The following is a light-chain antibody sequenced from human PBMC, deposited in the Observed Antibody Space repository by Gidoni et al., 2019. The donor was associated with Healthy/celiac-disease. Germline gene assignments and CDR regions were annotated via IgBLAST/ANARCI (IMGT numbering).Light chain of an antibody. J-gene: IGKJ4*01. Sequence: DLQMTQSPSTLSASVGDRVTITCRASQSISSWLAWYQQKPVKAPKLLIYKASSLESGVPSRFSGSGSGTEFTLTISSLQPDDFATYYCQQYNSYPLTFGGGTKVEIK. CDR3: QQYNSYPLT. CDR2: KAS. V-gene: IGKV1-5*03. CDR1: QSISSW.